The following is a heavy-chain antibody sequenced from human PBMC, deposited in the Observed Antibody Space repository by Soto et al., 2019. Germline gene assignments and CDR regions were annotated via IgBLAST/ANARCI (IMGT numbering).Heavy chain of an antibody. CDR3: ARGPSSSWYY. Sequence: PVGSLRLSCAASGFTFSSYAMHWVRRAPGKGLEWVAVISYDGSNKYYADSVKGRFTISRDNSKNTLYLQMNSLRAEDTAVYYCARGPSSSWYYWGQGTLVTVSS. CDR2: ISYDGSNK. J-gene: IGHJ4*02. CDR1: GFTFSSYA. V-gene: IGHV3-30-3*01. D-gene: IGHD6-13*01.